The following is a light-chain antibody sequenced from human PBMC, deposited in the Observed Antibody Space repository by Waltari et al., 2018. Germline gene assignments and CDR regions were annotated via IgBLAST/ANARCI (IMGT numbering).Light chain of an antibody. CDR2: AAS. V-gene: IGKV1-39*01. CDR3: QQYYSSPPAWT. Sequence: DIQMTQSPSSLSASVGDRVTITCRASQSISSYLNWYQQKPGKAPKLLIYAASSLQSGVPSRFSGSGSGTDFTLTINSLQPEDVAVYYCQQYYSSPPAWTFGQGTKVEIK. J-gene: IGKJ1*01. CDR1: QSISSY.